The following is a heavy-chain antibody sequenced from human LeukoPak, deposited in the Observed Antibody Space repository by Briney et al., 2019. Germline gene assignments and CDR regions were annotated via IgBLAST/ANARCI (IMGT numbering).Heavy chain of an antibody. J-gene: IGHJ4*02. Sequence: PSETLSLTCTVSGGSISSSSYYWGWIRQPPGKGLEWIGSIYYSGSTYYNPSLKSRVTISVDTSKNQFSLKLSSVTAADTAVYYCATSGPDYLQWLEIFDYWGQGTLVTVSS. D-gene: IGHD6-19*01. CDR2: IYYSGST. CDR1: GGSISSSSYY. CDR3: ATSGPDYLQWLEIFDY. V-gene: IGHV4-39*07.